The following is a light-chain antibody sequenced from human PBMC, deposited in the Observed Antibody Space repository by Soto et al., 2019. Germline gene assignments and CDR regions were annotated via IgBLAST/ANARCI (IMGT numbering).Light chain of an antibody. CDR3: QQYFTTPSWT. CDR2: WAS. CDR1: QSALFNSNNKNY. V-gene: IGKV4-1*01. Sequence: DIVMTQSPDSLAVSLGERATINCKSSQSALFNSNNKNYIAWYQQKPGQPPKLLIYWASTRESGVPDRFSGSGSGTDFPLTINSLQAEDVAVYYCQQYFTTPSWTFGQGTTVEIK. J-gene: IGKJ1*01.